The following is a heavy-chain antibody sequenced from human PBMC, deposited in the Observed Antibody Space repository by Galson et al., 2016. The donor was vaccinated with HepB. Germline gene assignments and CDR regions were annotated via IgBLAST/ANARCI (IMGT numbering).Heavy chain of an antibody. V-gene: IGHV4-4*02. Sequence: SETLSLTCAISGVSITENKWWTWIRQPPGKGLQWIGEIHPTGDTNYNPSLESRVTISVDKSLNQVSLRLTSVTAADTALYYCVRNGGHDFVYWGQGALVTVSS. D-gene: IGHD2-8*01. CDR2: IHPTGDT. CDR1: GVSITENKW. CDR3: VRNGGHDFVY. J-gene: IGHJ4*02.